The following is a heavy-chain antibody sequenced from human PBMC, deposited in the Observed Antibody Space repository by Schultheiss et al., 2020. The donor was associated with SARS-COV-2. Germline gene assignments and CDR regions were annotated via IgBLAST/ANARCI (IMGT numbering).Heavy chain of an antibody. CDR3: ARDGMSSSGWYNYGLDV. CDR2: ISGSGGST. D-gene: IGHD6-19*01. V-gene: IGHV3-23*01. Sequence: GESLKISCAASGFTFRNYGMHWVRQAPGKGLEWVSAISGSGGSTYYADSVKGRFTISRDNSKNTLYLQMNSLRAEDTAVYYCARDGMSSSGWYNYGLDVWGQGTTVTVSS. CDR1: GFTFRNYG. J-gene: IGHJ6*02.